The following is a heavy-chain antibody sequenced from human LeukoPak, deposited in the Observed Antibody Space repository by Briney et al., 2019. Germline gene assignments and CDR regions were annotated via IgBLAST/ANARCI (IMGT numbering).Heavy chain of an antibody. Sequence: GASVKVSCKASGYTFTGYYMHWVRQAPGQGLEWMGWINPNSGGTNYAQKFQGRVTMTRDTSISTAYMELSRLRSDDTAVYYCARKGTDYYYYYMDVWGKGTTVTISS. CDR1: GYTFTGYY. V-gene: IGHV1-2*02. CDR2: INPNSGGT. CDR3: ARKGTDYYYYYMDV. J-gene: IGHJ6*03. D-gene: IGHD1-7*01.